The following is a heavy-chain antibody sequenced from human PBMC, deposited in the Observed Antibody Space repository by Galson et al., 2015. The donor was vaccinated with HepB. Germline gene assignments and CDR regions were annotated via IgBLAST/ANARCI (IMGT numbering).Heavy chain of an antibody. CDR3: ASSWGDFWSGYHDYYYYMDV. J-gene: IGHJ6*03. V-gene: IGHV3-21*01. D-gene: IGHD3-3*01. Sequence: SLRLSCAASGFTFSSYSMNWVRQAPGKGLEWVSSISSSSSYIYYADSVKGRFTISRDNAKNSLYLQMNSLRAEDTAVYYCASSWGDFWSGYHDYYYYMDVWGKGTTVTVSS. CDR2: ISSSSSYI. CDR1: GFTFSSYS.